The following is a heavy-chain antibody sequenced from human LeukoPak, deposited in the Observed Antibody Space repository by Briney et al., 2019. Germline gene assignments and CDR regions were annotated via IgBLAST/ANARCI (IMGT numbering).Heavy chain of an antibody. CDR1: GGSFSGYY. CDR2: INHSGST. V-gene: IGHV4-34*01. Sequence: SETLSLTCAVYGGSFSGYYWSWIRQPPGKGLEWIGEINHSGSTNYNPSLKSRVTISVDTSKNQFSLKLSPVTAADPAVYYCAAMGGGYSYGFWGQGTLVTVSS. CDR3: AAMGGGYSYGF. J-gene: IGHJ4*02. D-gene: IGHD5-18*01.